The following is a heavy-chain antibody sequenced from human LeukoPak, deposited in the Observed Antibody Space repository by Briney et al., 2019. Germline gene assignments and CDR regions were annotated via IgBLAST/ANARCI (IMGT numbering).Heavy chain of an antibody. V-gene: IGHV3-30*18. CDR3: AKARSRYCSGGSCSGAGY. CDR1: GFTFSSYG. CDR2: ISYDGSNK. Sequence: GGSLRLSCAASGFTFSSYGMHWVRQAPGKGLEWVAVISYDGSNKYYADSVKGRFTISRDNSKNTLYLQMNSLRAEDTAVYYCAKARSRYCSGGSCSGAGYWSQGTLVTVSS. D-gene: IGHD2-15*01. J-gene: IGHJ4*02.